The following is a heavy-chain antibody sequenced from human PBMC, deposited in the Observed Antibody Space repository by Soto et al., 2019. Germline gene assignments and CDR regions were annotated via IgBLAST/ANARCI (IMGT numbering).Heavy chain of an antibody. D-gene: IGHD3-10*01. CDR2: ISYDGSNK. Sequence: QVQLVESGGGVVQPGRSLRLSCAASGFTFSSYAMHWVRQAPGKGLEWVAVISYDGSNKYYADSVKGRFTISRDNSKNTLYLQMNSLRAEDTAVYYCARDPMGRYYGSWSYYFDYWGQGTLVTVSS. V-gene: IGHV3-30-3*01. J-gene: IGHJ4*02. CDR3: ARDPMGRYYGSWSYYFDY. CDR1: GFTFSSYA.